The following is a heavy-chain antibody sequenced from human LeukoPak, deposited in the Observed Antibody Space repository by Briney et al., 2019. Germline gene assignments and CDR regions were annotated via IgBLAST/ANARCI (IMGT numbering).Heavy chain of an antibody. V-gene: IGHV4-59*08. CDR2: IYYSGST. CDR3: ARHSRSSGWSDY. J-gene: IGHJ4*02. Sequence: SETLSLTCTVSGGSISIYYWSWIRQPPGKGLEWIGYIYYSGSTNYNPSLKSRVTISVDTSKNQFSLKLSSVTAADTAVYYCARHSRSSGWSDYWGQGTLVTVSS. D-gene: IGHD6-19*01. CDR1: GGSISIYY.